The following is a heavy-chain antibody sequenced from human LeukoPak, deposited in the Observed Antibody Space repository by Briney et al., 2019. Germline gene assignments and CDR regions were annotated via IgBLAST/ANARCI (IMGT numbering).Heavy chain of an antibody. V-gene: IGHV3-30-3*01. D-gene: IGHD6-6*01. Sequence: GGSLRLSCAASGFTFSSYAMHWVRQAPGKGLEWVAVISYDGSNKYYADSVKGRFTISRDNSKNTLYLQMNSLRAEDTAVYYCAREVGQLVDWGQGTLVTVSS. J-gene: IGHJ4*02. CDR2: ISYDGSNK. CDR3: AREVGQLVD. CDR1: GFTFSSYA.